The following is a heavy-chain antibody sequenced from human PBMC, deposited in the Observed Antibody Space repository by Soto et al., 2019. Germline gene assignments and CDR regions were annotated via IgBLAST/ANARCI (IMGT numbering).Heavy chain of an antibody. CDR3: ARNGGGLAY. CDR1: GYTFTSYG. J-gene: IGHJ4*02. CDR2: MKANSGDT. D-gene: IGHD2-8*01. V-gene: IGHV1-8*02. Sequence: ASVKVSCKASGYTFTSYGISWVRQATGQGLEWVGWMKANSGDTVYAQRFQGRVTMTRSTSINTAFMELNSLTSEDTAFYYCARNGGGLAYWGQGTLVTVSS.